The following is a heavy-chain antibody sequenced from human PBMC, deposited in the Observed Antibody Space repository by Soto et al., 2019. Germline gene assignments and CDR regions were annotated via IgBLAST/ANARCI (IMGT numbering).Heavy chain of an antibody. CDR3: ARHAPENAPYSGYDL. J-gene: IGHJ4*02. CDR2: IDPSDSYT. Sequence: GESLKISCKGSGYSFTSYWISWVRQMPGKGLEWMGRIDPSDSYTNYSPSFQGHVTISADKSISTAYLQWSSLKASDTAMYYCARHAPENAPYSGYDLWGQGTLVTVS. CDR1: GYSFTSYW. V-gene: IGHV5-10-1*01. D-gene: IGHD5-12*01.